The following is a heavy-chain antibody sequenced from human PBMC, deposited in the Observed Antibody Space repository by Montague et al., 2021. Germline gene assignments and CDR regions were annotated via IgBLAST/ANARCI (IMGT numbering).Heavy chain of an antibody. CDR3: ASDRGPFDY. J-gene: IGHJ4*02. V-gene: IGHV4-34*01. CDR1: GGSLSGYY. Sequence: SETLSLTCGVYGGSLSGYYWTWIRQSPEKGLEWIGEVSHIGSTNYNPSLKSRVTMSVDKSKNQFSLKLRSVTAADTAVYYCASDRGPFDYRGQGTVVTVSS. D-gene: IGHD3-10*01. CDR2: VSHIGST.